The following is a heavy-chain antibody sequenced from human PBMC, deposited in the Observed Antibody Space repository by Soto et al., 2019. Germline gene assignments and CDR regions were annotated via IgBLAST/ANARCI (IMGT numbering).Heavy chain of an antibody. V-gene: IGHV1-46*01. CDR3: ARYDYNGYYFDY. CDR1: GYTFSTYY. CDR2: INPSGGST. D-gene: IGHD4-4*01. J-gene: IGHJ4*02. Sequence: GASVKVSCKASGYTFSTYYMHWVRQAPGQGYEWMGIINPSGGSTTYAQKFQGRVTMTRDTSTTTVYMGLSSLRSEDTAVYYCARYDYNGYYFDYWGQGTLVTVSS.